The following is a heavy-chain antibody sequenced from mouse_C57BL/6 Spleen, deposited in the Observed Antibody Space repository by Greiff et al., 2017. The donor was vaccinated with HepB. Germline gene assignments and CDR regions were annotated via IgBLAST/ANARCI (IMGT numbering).Heavy chain of an antibody. CDR2: INPNNGGT. CDR3: ARGAPHYYGSSFWYFDV. Sequence: EVQLQQSGPELVKPGASVKMSCKASGYTFTDYNMHWVKQSHGKSLEWIGYINPNNGGTSYNQKFKGKATLTVNKSSSTAYMELRSLTSEDSAVYYCARGAPHYYGSSFWYFDVWGTGTTVTVSS. D-gene: IGHD1-1*01. CDR1: GYTFTDYN. V-gene: IGHV1-22*01. J-gene: IGHJ1*03.